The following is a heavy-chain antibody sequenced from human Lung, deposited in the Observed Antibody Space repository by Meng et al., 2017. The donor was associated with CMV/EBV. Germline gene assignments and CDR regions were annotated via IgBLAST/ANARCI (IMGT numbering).Heavy chain of an antibody. Sequence: SVXVSXXASGYTFTSYGINWVRQAPGQGLEWMGWISTYNDNTNYAQKLQDRVTMTTDTSTSTAYMELRSLRSDDTAVYYCARVSGHLITMILYYFDSWGQGTXVTVSS. CDR3: ARVSGHLITMILYYFDS. D-gene: IGHD3-22*01. CDR2: ISTYNDNT. J-gene: IGHJ4*02. V-gene: IGHV1-18*01. CDR1: GYTFTSYG.